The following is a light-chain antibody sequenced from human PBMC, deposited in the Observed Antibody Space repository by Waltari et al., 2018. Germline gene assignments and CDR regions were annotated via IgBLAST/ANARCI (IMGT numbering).Light chain of an antibody. CDR1: SSDIGYYNA. V-gene: IGLV2-11*01. J-gene: IGLJ1*01. CDR2: EVS. Sequence: QAAPTQPPSVSGSPGQSVTISCTGTSSDIGYYNAVSWYQQHPGKAPKLMCYEVSKRPSGVYDRFSVSKSGNTAYLTISGLQAEDEADYYCSSYAGSNTYIFGAGTRLTVL. CDR3: SSYAGSNTYI.